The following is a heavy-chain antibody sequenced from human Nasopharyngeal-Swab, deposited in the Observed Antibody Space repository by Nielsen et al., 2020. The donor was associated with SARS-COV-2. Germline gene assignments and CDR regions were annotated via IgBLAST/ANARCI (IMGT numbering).Heavy chain of an antibody. CDR1: GFTFSSYW. J-gene: IGHJ4*02. CDR3: ARAYYFDS. V-gene: IGHV3-74*01. CDR2: IKSDGSST. Sequence: GGSLRLSCAASGFTFSSYWMHWVRQAPGKGLVWVARIKSDGSSTNYADSVKGRFTISRDNAKNTLYLQMNSLRAEDTAVYYCARAYYFDSWGQETLVTVSP.